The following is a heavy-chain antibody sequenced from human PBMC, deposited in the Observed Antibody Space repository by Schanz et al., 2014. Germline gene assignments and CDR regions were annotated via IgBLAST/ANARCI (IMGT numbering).Heavy chain of an antibody. CDR1: GLTFSNHA. CDR2: IASGGSHT. CDR3: AKSYDTSGYSGFDY. V-gene: IGHV3-23*04. J-gene: IGHJ4*02. Sequence: EVQLVESGGGLVQPGGSLRLSCAASGLTFSNHAMSWVRQAPGKGLEWVSTIASGGSHTFYADSVKGRFTISRDNSKNTLYLQMNSLRPEDTAVYFCAKSYDTSGYSGFDYWGQGTLVTVSS. D-gene: IGHD3-22*01.